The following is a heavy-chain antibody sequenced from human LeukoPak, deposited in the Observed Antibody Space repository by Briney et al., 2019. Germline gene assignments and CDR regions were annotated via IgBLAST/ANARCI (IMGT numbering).Heavy chain of an antibody. CDR2: ICPSGST. V-gene: IGHV4-4*07. Sequence: SETLSLTCTVSGGSISTYCWSWIRQPAGKGLEWIGHICPSGSTNYNPSLKSRVTMSVDTSNNEFSLKLNSVTAADTAVYYCARTYDSPGYYSPDYYYMDVWGKGTTVTISS. J-gene: IGHJ6*03. CDR3: ARTYDSPGYYSPDYYYMDV. CDR1: GGSISTYC. D-gene: IGHD3-22*01.